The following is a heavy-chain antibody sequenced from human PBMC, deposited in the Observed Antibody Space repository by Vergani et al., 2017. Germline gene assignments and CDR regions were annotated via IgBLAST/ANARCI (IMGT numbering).Heavy chain of an antibody. J-gene: IGHJ3*02. Sequence: EVQLLESGGGLVQPGGSLRLSCAASGFTFSSYAMSWVRQAPGKGLEWVSAISGSGGSTYYADSVKGRFTISRDNSKNTLYLQMNSLRAEDTAVYYCAKGERRHIVVVPAASPGAFDSWGQGTMVTVSS. CDR2: ISGSGGST. D-gene: IGHD2-2*01. CDR1: GFTFSSYA. CDR3: AKGERRHIVVVPAASPGAFDS. V-gene: IGHV3-23*01.